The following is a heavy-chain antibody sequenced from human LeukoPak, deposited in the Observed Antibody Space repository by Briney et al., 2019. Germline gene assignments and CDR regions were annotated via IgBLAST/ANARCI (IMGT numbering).Heavy chain of an antibody. CDR1: GFTFSTYW. Sequence: GGSLRLSCAASGFTFSTYWMHWVRQAPAKGLLWVSGIRSDGRSTIYADSVKGRFTISRDNARNTLYLQVNSLRAEDTAVYYCARDSSGWGFDYWGQGSLVTVSS. CDR2: IRSDGRST. CDR3: ARDSSGWGFDY. J-gene: IGHJ4*02. V-gene: IGHV3-74*01. D-gene: IGHD6-25*01.